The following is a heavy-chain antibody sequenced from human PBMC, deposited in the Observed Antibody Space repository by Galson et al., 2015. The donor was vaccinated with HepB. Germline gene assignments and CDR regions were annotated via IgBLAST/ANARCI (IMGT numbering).Heavy chain of an antibody. CDR3: AKPYQTYYYDSSGYFTLVY. CDR1: GFTFSSYA. V-gene: IGHV3-30-3*02. D-gene: IGHD3-22*01. CDR2: ISYDGSNK. Sequence: SLRLSCAASGFTFSSYAMHWVRQAPGKGLEWVAVISYDGSNKYYADSVKGRFTISRDNSKNTLYLQMNSLRAEDTAVYYCAKPYQTYYYDSSGYFTLVYWGQGTLVTVSS. J-gene: IGHJ4*02.